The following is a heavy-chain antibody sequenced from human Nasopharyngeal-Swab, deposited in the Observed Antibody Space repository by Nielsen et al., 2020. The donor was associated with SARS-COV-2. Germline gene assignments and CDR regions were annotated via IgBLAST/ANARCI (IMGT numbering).Heavy chain of an antibody. V-gene: IGHV1-69*13. CDR3: ARPAEYCSSTSCYPDY. CDR1: GGTFSSYA. Sequence: SVKVSCKASGGTFSSYAISWVRQAPGQGLEWMGGIIPIFGTANYAQKFQGRVTITADESTSTAYMELSSLRSEDTAVYYCARPAEYCSSTSCYPDYWGQGTLVTVSS. D-gene: IGHD2-2*01. CDR2: IIPIFGTA. J-gene: IGHJ4*02.